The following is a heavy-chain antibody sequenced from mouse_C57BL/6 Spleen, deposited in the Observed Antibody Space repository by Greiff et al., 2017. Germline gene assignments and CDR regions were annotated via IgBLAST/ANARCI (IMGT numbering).Heavy chain of an antibody. D-gene: IGHD1-1*01. Sequence: VQLQQSGPELVKPGASVKISCKASGYAFSSSWMNWVKQRPGKGLEWIGRIYPGDGDTNYNGKFKGKATLTADKSSSTAYMQLSSLTSEDSAVYFCARGRVVATDYYAMDYWGQGTSVTVSS. J-gene: IGHJ4*01. CDR3: ARGRVVATDYYAMDY. V-gene: IGHV1-82*01. CDR1: GYAFSSSW. CDR2: IYPGDGDT.